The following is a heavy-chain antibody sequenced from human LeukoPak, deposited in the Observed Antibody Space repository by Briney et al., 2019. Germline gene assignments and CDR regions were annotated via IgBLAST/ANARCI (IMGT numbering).Heavy chain of an antibody. CDR2: INPNSGGT. Sequence: GASVKVSCKASGYTFSYYYTHWVRQAPGQGLEWMGWINPNSGGTNYAQKFQGRVTMTRDTSISTAYMELTRLRSDDTAVYYCVGRNPDFSNGHCPFDYWGQGTLVTVSS. J-gene: IGHJ4*01. V-gene: IGHV1-2*02. D-gene: IGHD2-8*01. CDR3: VGRNPDFSNGHCPFDY. CDR1: GYTFSYYY.